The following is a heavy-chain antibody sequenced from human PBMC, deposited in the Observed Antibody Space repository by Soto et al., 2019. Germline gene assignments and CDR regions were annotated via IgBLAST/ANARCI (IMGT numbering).Heavy chain of an antibody. D-gene: IGHD6-19*01. J-gene: IGHJ4*01. CDR1: GFTFSSYS. Sequence: LRLSCAASGFTFSSYSMNWVRQAPGKGLEWVSSISSSSSYIYYADSVKGRFTISRDNAKNSLYLQLNSPRPEDTALYYCVKDALTAVAFYFDYWGRGALVTVSS. CDR3: VKDALTAVAFYFDY. CDR2: ISSSSSYI. V-gene: IGHV3-21*04.